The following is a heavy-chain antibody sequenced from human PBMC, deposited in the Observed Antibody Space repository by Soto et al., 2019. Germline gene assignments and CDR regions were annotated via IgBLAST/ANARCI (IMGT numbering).Heavy chain of an antibody. V-gene: IGHV3-33*01. CDR1: GFTCSSYG. CDR3: ARGVERVRGYFDY. CDR2: IWYDESVQ. D-gene: IGHD3-10*01. J-gene: IGHJ4*01. Sequence: PVGALRLSCETHGFTCSSYGMHWVRQAPGKGLEWVAVIWYDESVQYHADSVKGRFTFSRDNSKNTLYLQMKSLRVEDTAVYYCARGVERVRGYFDYWGHGTLVTVSS.